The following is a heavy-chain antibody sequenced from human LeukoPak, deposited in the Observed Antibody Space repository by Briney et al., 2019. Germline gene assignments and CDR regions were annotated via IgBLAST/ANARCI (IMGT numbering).Heavy chain of an antibody. D-gene: IGHD3-10*01. CDR1: GGTFSSYA. Sequence: ASMKVSCKASGGTFSSYAISWVRQAPGQGLEWMGGIIPIFGTANYAQKFQGRVTITADKSTSTAYMELSSLRSEDTAVYYCARYFFSGSGSYYSPSVYYYGMDVWGKGTTVTVSS. CDR2: IIPIFGTA. V-gene: IGHV1-69*06. CDR3: ARYFFSGSGSYYSPSVYYYGMDV. J-gene: IGHJ6*04.